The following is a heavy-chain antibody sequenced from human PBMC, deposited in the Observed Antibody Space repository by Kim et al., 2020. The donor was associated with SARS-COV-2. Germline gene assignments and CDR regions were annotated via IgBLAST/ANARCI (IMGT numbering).Heavy chain of an antibody. D-gene: IGHD3-10*01. CDR2: ISYDGSNK. CDR3: ARDSRVRGATPRYYYGMDV. Sequence: GGSLRLSCAASGFTFSSYAMHWVRQAPGKGLEWVAVISYDGSNKYYADSVKGRFTISRDNSKNTLYLQMNSLRAEDTAVYYCARDSRVRGATPRYYYGMDVWGQGTTVTVSS. CDR1: GFTFSSYA. V-gene: IGHV3-30*04. J-gene: IGHJ6*02.